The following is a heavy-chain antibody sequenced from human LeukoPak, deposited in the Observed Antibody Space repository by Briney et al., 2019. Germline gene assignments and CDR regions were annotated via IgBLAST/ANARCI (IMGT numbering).Heavy chain of an antibody. J-gene: IGHJ6*02. CDR1: GFTFSSEW. CDR2: IKRDGSEK. CDR3: AREWSFSGWYGSTDYYGLDV. Sequence: GGSLRLSCAASGFTFSSEWMTWVRQTPGKGLEWVANIKRDGSEKYYVDSVKGRFTISRDDAKNSLYLQMNSLRAEDTAVYYCAREWSFSGWYGSTDYYGLDVWGQGTSVTVSS. D-gene: IGHD6-19*01. V-gene: IGHV3-7*01.